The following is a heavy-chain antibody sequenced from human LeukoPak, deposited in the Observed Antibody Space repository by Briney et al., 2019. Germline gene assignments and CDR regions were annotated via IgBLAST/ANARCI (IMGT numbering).Heavy chain of an antibody. CDR1: GFTFSSYG. V-gene: IGHV3-33*01. Sequence: PGGSLRLSCAASGFTFSSYGMHWVRQAPGKGLEWVAVIWYDGSNKYYADSVKGRFTIPRDNSKNTLYLQMTSLRAEDTAVYYCARGARGVAPYYFDYWGQGTLVTVSS. J-gene: IGHJ4*02. CDR2: IWYDGSNK. CDR3: ARGARGVAPYYFDY. D-gene: IGHD3-3*01.